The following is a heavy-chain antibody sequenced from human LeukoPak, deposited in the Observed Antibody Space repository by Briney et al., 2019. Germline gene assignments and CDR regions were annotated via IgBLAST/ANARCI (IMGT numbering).Heavy chain of an antibody. CDR2: IRSKAYGGTT. Sequence: PGGSLRLSCTASGFTFGDYAMSWVRQAPGKGLELVGFIRSKAYGGTTEYAASVKGRFTISRDDSKSIAYLQMNSLKTGDTAVYYCTREWAITMVRGVIGDYWGQGTLVTVSS. CDR1: GFTFGDYA. D-gene: IGHD3-10*01. J-gene: IGHJ4*02. V-gene: IGHV3-49*04. CDR3: TREWAITMVRGVIGDY.